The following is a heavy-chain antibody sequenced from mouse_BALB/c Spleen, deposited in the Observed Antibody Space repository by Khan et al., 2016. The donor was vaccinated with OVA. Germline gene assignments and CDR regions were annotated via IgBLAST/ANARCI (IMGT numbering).Heavy chain of an antibody. D-gene: IGHD2-4*01. CDR2: ISYSGST. Sequence: EVQLVESGPSLVKPSQTLSLTCSVTGYSITSGYWNWIRKFPGNKLEYMGYISYSGSTYYNPSLKSRISITRDTSKNQYYLQLNSVTTEDTAKYDCARYDYDYDGAFAYWGQGTLVTVSA. V-gene: IGHV3-8*02. J-gene: IGHJ3*01. CDR1: GYSITSGY. CDR3: ARYDYDYDGAFAY.